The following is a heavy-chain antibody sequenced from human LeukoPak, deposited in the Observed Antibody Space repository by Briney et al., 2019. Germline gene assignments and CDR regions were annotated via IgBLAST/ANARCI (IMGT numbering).Heavy chain of an antibody. Sequence: GGSLRLSCAASGFTFSSYSMNWVRQAPGKGLEWVSHITASGTAMFYADSVKGRFTISRDNAKNSLYLQMNSLRDEDTAVYYCASSGSYRFGYWGQGTLVTVSS. CDR2: ITASGTAM. V-gene: IGHV3-48*02. CDR1: GFTFSSYS. CDR3: ASSGSYRFGY. D-gene: IGHD1-26*01. J-gene: IGHJ4*02.